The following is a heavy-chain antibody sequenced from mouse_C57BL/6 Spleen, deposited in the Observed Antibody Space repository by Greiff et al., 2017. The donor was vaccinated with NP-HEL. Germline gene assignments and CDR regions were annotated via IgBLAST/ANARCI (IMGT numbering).Heavy chain of an antibody. V-gene: IGHV2-2*01. CDR3: ARSTMVYYFDY. Sequence: VKLMESGPGLVQPSQSLSITCTVSGFSLTSYGVHWVRQSPGKGLEWLGVIWSGGSTDYNAAFISRLSISKDNSKSQVFFKMNSLQADDTAIYYCARSTMVYYFDYWGQGTTLTVSS. D-gene: IGHD2-1*01. CDR2: IWSGGST. J-gene: IGHJ2*01. CDR1: GFSLTSYG.